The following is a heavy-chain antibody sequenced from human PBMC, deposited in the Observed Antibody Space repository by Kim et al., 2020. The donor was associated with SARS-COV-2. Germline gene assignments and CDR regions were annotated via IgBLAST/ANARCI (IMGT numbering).Heavy chain of an antibody. J-gene: IGHJ4*02. CDR1: GYTFTSYG. CDR3: ARDLPYGSGSYYNVADYFDY. D-gene: IGHD3-10*01. CDR2: ISAYNGNT. Sequence: ASVKVSCKASGYTFTSYGISWVRQAPGQGLEWMGWISAYNGNTNYAQKLQGRVTMTTDTSTSTAYMELRSLRSDDTAVYYCARDLPYGSGSYYNVADYFDYWGQGTLVTVSS. V-gene: IGHV1-18*01.